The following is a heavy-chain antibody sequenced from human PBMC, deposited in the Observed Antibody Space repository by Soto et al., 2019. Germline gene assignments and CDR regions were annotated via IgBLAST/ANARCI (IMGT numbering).Heavy chain of an antibody. CDR3: AATGGNYFGLDV. CDR2: ISGYNGNT. CDR1: DNTFTHYG. Sequence: GASVKVSCKSSDNTFTHYGINWVRQAPGQGLERMGWISGYNGNTKYAQKFQDRVTMTADTSTRTAFMEVRSLTSDDTGVYFCAATGGNYFGLDVWGQGTTVTVSS. D-gene: IGHD2-8*02. V-gene: IGHV1-18*01. J-gene: IGHJ6*02.